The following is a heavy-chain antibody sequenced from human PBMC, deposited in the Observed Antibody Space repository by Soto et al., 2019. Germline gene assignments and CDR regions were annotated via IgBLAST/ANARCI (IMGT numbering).Heavy chain of an antibody. D-gene: IGHD1-26*01. J-gene: IGHJ4*02. CDR2: INPIHSDT. CDR1: GYTFTDYF. CDR3: ARDKDGATFGLARY. Sequence: QVQLVQSGAEMKNPGASVKVSCKASGYTFTDYFIHWVRQAPEQGLEWMGIINPIHSDTTYAQKFQGRVTLTRDTSTGTVYMELSSLRSEDTAVYYCARDKDGATFGLARYWGQGTLVTVSS. V-gene: IGHV1-46*01.